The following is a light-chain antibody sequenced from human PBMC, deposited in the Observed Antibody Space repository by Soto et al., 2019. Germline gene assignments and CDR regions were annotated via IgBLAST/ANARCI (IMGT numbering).Light chain of an antibody. CDR2: AAS. Sequence: DIQMTQSPSSLSASVGDRVTITCRASQSISSYLNWYQQKPGKAPKLLIYAASSLQSGVPSRFSGSGSGTDFTLTISSLLPEDFATYYCRQSYSTLFTFGPGTKVDIK. CDR3: RQSYSTLFT. CDR1: QSISSY. V-gene: IGKV1-39*01. J-gene: IGKJ3*01.